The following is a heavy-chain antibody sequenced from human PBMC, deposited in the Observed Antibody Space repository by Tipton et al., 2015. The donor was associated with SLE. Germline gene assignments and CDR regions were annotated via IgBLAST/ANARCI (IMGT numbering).Heavy chain of an antibody. V-gene: IGHV4-59*01. J-gene: IGHJ4*02. CDR2: IYYSGST. CDR1: GGSISSYY. CDR3: ARARVGYKGNYFDY. D-gene: IGHD5-24*01. Sequence: LSCTVSGGSISSYYWSWIRQPPGKGLEWIGYIYYSGSTNYNPSLKSRVTISVDTSKNQFSLKLSSVTAADTAVYYCARARVGYKGNYFDYWGQGTLVTVSS.